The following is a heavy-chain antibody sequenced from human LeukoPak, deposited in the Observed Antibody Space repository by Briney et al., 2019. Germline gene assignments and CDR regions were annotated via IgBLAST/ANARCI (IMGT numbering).Heavy chain of an antibody. CDR2: IWYDGSNK. D-gene: IGHD2-15*01. V-gene: IGHV3-33*01. Sequence: GGSLSLSCAASGFTFSSYGMHWVRQAPGKGLEWVAVIWYDGSNKYYADSVKGRFTISRDNSKNTLYLQMNGLRAEDTAVYYCARDAGVVVVAATENWFDPWGQGTLVTVSS. CDR3: ARDAGVVVVAATENWFDP. CDR1: GFTFSSYG. J-gene: IGHJ5*02.